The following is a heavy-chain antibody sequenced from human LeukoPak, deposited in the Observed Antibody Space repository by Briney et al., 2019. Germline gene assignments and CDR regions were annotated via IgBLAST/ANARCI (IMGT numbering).Heavy chain of an antibody. V-gene: IGHV3-30*04. CDR1: GFSFSSYA. D-gene: IGHD6-19*01. J-gene: IGHJ5*02. CDR2: ISYDGSNE. CDR3: ARDSSGSYNWFDP. Sequence: GRSLRLSCAASGFSFSSYAMHWVRQAPGKGLEWVAVISYDGSNEYYPDSVKGRFTISRDNSKNTLYLQMNSLRAEDTAVFYCARDSSGSYNWFDPWGQGTLVTVSS.